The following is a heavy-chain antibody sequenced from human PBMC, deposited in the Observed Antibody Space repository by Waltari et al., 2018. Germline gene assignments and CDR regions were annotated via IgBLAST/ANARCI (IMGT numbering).Heavy chain of an antibody. J-gene: IGHJ4*02. CDR2: ISGRDSGGKT. V-gene: IGHV3-23*01. CDR3: AKAGYSSNWPNFDS. CDR1: GFTFSSSG. Sequence: VHLLQSGGGLVQPGGSLRVSCSASGFTFSSSGMNWVRQAPGKGLEWVSGISGRDSGGKTYYADSVEGRFTISRDNSRNTLYLQINSLRAEDTAVYYCAKAGYSSNWPNFDSWGQGALVTVSS. D-gene: IGHD6-13*01.